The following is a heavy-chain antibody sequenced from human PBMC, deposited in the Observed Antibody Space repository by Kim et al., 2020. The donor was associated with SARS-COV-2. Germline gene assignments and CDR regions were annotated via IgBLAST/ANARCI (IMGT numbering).Heavy chain of an antibody. CDR1: GFTFSSYW. D-gene: IGHD4-17*01. J-gene: IGHJ5*02. V-gene: IGHV3-74*01. CDR2: INSDGSST. Sequence: GGSLRLSCAASGFTFSSYWMHWVRQAPGKGLVWVSRINSDGSSTSYADSVKGRFTISRDNAKNTLYLQMNSLRAEDTAVYYCARGLSTHGNSREGWFDPWGQGTLVTVSS. CDR3: ARGLSTHGNSREGWFDP.